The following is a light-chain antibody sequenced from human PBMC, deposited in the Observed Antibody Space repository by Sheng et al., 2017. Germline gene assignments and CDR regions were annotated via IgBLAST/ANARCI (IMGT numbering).Light chain of an antibody. CDR2: GNN. Sequence: QSVLTQPPSVSGAPGQRVTISCTGSSSSIGAGHDINWYQHLPGRAPKLLIFGNNNRPSGVPDRFSGSKSGTSASLAITGLQAEDEADYYCGTWDRSLRARVFGGGTKVTVL. V-gene: IGLV1-40*01. CDR3: GTWDRSLRARV. CDR1: SSSIGAGHD. J-gene: IGLJ3*02.